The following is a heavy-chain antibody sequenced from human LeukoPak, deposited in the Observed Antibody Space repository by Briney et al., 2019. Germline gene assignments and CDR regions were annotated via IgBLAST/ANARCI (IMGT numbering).Heavy chain of an antibody. J-gene: IGHJ4*02. Sequence: GGSLRLSCAASGFTFSSYSMNWVRQAPGKGLEWVSSISSSSYIYYADSVKGRFTISRDNAKNSLYLQMNSLRAEDTAVYYCARDRHEYYYDSSGYYYWGQGTLVTVSS. V-gene: IGHV3-21*01. CDR1: GFTFSSYS. CDR2: ISSSSYI. CDR3: ARDRHEYYYDSSGYYY. D-gene: IGHD3-22*01.